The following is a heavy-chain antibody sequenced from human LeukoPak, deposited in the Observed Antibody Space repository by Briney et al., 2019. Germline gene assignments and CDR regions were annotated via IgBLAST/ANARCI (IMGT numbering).Heavy chain of an antibody. CDR3: AKDPTHFRVWDDYDNTRLNY. CDR1: GFTFRSYG. J-gene: IGHJ4*02. Sequence: GGSLRLSCAASGFTFRSYGMHWVRQAPGKGLEWVAFTRYDGNNKYYADSVKGRFTISRDNSKNTVYLQMNSLRAEDAAVYYCAKDPTHFRVWDDYDNTRLNYWGQGTLVTVSS. CDR2: TRYDGNNK. D-gene: IGHD3-22*01. V-gene: IGHV3-30*02.